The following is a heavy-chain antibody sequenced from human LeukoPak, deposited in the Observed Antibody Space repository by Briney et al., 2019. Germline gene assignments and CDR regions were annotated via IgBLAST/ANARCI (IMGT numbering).Heavy chain of an antibody. CDR3: AREGDYGDFVSY. J-gene: IGHJ4*02. CDR2: ISSSSSYI. CDR1: GFTFSSYS. D-gene: IGHD4-17*01. Sequence: GGSQRPSCAASGFTFSSYSMNWVRQAPGKGLECDSSISSSSSYIYYADSVKGQFTISRGNAKNSLYLQMNSLRDEDTAVYYCAREGDYGDFVSYWGQGTLVTVSS. V-gene: IGHV3-21*01.